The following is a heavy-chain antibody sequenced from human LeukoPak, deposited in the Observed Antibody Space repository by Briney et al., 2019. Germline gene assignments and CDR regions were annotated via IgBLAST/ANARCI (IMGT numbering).Heavy chain of an antibody. CDR3: AKDHTGGFDY. Sequence: GGSLRLSCAASGFTFSSYAMSWVRQAPGKGLEWVSAISGSGGSTYYADSEKGRYTISRDNSKNTLYLQMNSLRAEDTAVYYCAKDHTGGFDYWGQGTLVTVSS. J-gene: IGHJ4*02. D-gene: IGHD1-1*01. V-gene: IGHV3-23*01. CDR2: ISGSGGST. CDR1: GFTFSSYA.